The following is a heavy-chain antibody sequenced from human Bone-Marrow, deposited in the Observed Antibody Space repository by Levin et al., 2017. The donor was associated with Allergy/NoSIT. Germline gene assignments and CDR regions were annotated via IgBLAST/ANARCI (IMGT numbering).Heavy chain of an antibody. J-gene: IGHJ4*02. CDR2: IYYSGST. Sequence: SQTLSLTCTVSGGSISSSSYYWGWIRQPPGKGLEWIGSIYYSGSTYYNPSLKSRVTISVDTSKNQFSLKLSSVTAADTAVYYCARRRYDFWSGFWDYWGQGTLVTVSS. D-gene: IGHD3-3*01. CDR3: ARRRYDFWSGFWDY. CDR1: GGSISSSSYY. V-gene: IGHV4-39*01.